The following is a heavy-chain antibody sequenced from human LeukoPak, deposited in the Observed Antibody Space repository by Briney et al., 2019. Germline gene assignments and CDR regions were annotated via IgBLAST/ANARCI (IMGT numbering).Heavy chain of an antibody. Sequence: GGSLRLSCAASGFTFRSYWMSWVRQAPGKGLEWVANINQGGSVKYYVDSVKGRFTISRDDAKNSLYVQMNSLRDEDAAVYYCARVGYSGWNLEYWGQGTLVTVSS. D-gene: IGHD5-12*01. CDR1: GFTFRSYW. J-gene: IGHJ4*02. CDR3: ARVGYSGWNLEY. CDR2: INQGGSVK. V-gene: IGHV3-7*01.